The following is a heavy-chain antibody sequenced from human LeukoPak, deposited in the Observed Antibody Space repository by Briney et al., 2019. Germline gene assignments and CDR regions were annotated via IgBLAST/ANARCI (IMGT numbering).Heavy chain of an antibody. Sequence: SGGSLRLSCAASGFTFSDYYMSWIRQAPGKGLEWVSYISSSGSTIYYADSVKGRFTISRDNAKNSLYLQMNSLRAEDTAVYYCARRIGGVVKFMDYMDVWGKGTTVTVSS. D-gene: IGHD3-3*01. CDR1: GFTFSDYY. J-gene: IGHJ6*03. CDR3: ARRIGGVVKFMDYMDV. V-gene: IGHV3-11*01. CDR2: ISSSGSTI.